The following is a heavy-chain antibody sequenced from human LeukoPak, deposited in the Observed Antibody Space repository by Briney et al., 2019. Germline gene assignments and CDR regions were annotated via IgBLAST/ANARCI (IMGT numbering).Heavy chain of an antibody. J-gene: IGHJ4*02. CDR1: GGSFSGYY. CDR3: ARDYQQLAFDY. Sequence: LSLTCAVYGGSFSGYYWSWIRQAPGKGLEWVAVISYDGSTKYYAESVKGRFTISRDNSRNTLYLQMNSLTTEDTAVYYCARDYQQLAFDYWGQGTLVTVSS. CDR2: ISYDGSTK. V-gene: IGHV3-30*03. D-gene: IGHD6-13*01.